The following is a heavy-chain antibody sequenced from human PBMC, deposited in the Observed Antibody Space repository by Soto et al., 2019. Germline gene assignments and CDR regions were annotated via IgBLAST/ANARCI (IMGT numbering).Heavy chain of an antibody. CDR1: GFTFGSYA. J-gene: IGHJ6*01. Sequence: SLRLSWSAAGFTFGSYAMHWVRQAPGKGLEWVAVISYDGSNKYYADSVKGRFTISRDNSKNTLYLQMNRLRAEDTAVYYCAREDGGNQHYYYYYGMDVWGQGTTVTVSS. CDR3: AREDGGNQHYYYYYGMDV. V-gene: IGHV3-30-3*01. CDR2: ISYDGSNK. D-gene: IGHD3-16*01.